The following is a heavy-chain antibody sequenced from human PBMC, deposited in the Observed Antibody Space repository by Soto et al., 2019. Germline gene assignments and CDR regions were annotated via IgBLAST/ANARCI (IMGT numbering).Heavy chain of an antibody. Sequence: QMQLQESGPGLVKPSETLSLTCNVSGGSISSSNYYWGWIRQPPGEGLEWIGSIYYNGRTNYNPSFQSRVTISQATSKNQFFLKMSSVTAADTAVYYCARQEGYLAGCQGFWGQGTLVTVSS. V-gene: IGHV4-39*01. D-gene: IGHD3-22*01. CDR1: GGSISSSNYY. CDR2: IYYNGRT. J-gene: IGHJ4*02. CDR3: ARQEGYLAGCQGF.